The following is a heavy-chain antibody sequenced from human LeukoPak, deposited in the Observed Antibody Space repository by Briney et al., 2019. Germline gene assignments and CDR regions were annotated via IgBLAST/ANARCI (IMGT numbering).Heavy chain of an antibody. CDR1: GFTFYDYG. CDR3: ARGSYYDWYYYMDV. Sequence: GGSLRLSCAASGFTFYDYGMSWVRQAPGKGLDWVSGINWNGGSTGYADSVKGRFTISRDNAKNSLYLQMNSLRAEDTALYYCARGSYYDWYYYMDVWGKGTTVTVSS. V-gene: IGHV3-20*04. CDR2: INWNGGST. J-gene: IGHJ6*03. D-gene: IGHD3-22*01.